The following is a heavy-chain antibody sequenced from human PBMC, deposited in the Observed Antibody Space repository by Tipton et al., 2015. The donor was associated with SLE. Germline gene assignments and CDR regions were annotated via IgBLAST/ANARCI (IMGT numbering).Heavy chain of an antibody. V-gene: IGHV3-23*01. CDR2: IVGSDSST. CDR3: VRDDRSPDGIIDY. D-gene: IGHD2-2*01. CDR1: GFTFSGYT. J-gene: IGHJ4*02. Sequence: SLRLSCAASGFTFSGYTMSWVRQAPGKGLEWVSVIVGSDSSTHYADSVKGRFTISTDTSNSTLYLQMNSLRVEDTAMYYCVRDDRSPDGIIDYWGQGTLVTVSS.